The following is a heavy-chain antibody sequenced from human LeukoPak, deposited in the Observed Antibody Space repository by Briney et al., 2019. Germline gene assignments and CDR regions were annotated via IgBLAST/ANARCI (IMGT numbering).Heavy chain of an antibody. D-gene: IGHD3-10*01. J-gene: IGHJ5*02. CDR1: GGTFSIYA. Sequence: GASVKVSCKASGGTFSIYAISWVRQAPGQGLEWMVGIIPIFGTANYAQKFQGRVTITADKSTSTAYMELSSLRSEDTAVYYCARGGVRGVIITPRDNWFDPWGQGTLVTVSS. CDR2: IIPIFGTA. CDR3: ARGGVRGVIITPRDNWFDP. V-gene: IGHV1-69*06.